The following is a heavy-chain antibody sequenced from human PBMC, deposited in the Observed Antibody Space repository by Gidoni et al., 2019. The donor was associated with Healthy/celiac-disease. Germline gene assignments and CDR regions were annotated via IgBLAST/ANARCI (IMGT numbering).Heavy chain of an antibody. Sequence: EVQLVESGGGLVQPGRSLRLSCTASGFTFGDYAMSWFRQAPGKGLEWVGFIRSKAYGGTTEYAASVKGRFTISRDDSKSIAYLQMNSLKTEDTAVYYCTRVVKGDSSGYYPPSGYWGQGTLVTVSS. CDR1: GFTFGDYA. J-gene: IGHJ4*02. D-gene: IGHD3-22*01. CDR2: IRSKAYGGTT. V-gene: IGHV3-49*03. CDR3: TRVVKGDSSGYYPPSGY.